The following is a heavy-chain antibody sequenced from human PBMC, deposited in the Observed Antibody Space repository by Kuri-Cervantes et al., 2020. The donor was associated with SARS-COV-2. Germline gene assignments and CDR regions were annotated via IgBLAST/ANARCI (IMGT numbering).Heavy chain of an antibody. D-gene: IGHD6-6*01. J-gene: IGHJ6*02. V-gene: IGHV4-39*01. CDR3: ARLESSSSYYYYYGMDV. CDR1: RGSISSGGHY. CDR2: INYSGST. Sequence: GSLRLSCVVSRGSISSGGHYWGWVRQPPGKGLEWIGSINYSGSTFYSPNLKSRVTISVDTSKNQFSLKLSSVTAADTAVYYCARLESSSSYYYYYGMDVWGQGTTVTVSS.